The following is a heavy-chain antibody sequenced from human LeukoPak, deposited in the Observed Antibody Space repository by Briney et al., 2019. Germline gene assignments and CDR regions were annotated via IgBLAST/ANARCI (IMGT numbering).Heavy chain of an antibody. J-gene: IGHJ4*02. CDR2: MNPNSGNT. V-gene: IGHV1-8*03. CDR1: GYTFTSYD. D-gene: IGHD6-19*01. Sequence: ASVKVSCKASGYTFTSYDINWVQQATGQGLEWMGWMNPNSGNTGYAQKFQGRVTITRNTSISTAYMELSSLRSEDTAVYYCARGGSIAVAENFDYWGQGTLVTVSS. CDR3: ARGGSIAVAENFDY.